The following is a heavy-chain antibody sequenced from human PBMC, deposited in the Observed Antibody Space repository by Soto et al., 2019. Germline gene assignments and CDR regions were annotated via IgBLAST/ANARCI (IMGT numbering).Heavy chain of an antibody. J-gene: IGHJ4*02. D-gene: IGHD4-17*01. CDR3: ASTVTTSTFDY. V-gene: IGHV4-59*08. CDR1: GGSISSYY. CDR2: IYYSGSA. Sequence: SETLSLTCTVSGGSISSYYWSWIRQPPGKGLEWTGYIYYSGSANYNPSLKSRVTISVDTSKNQFSLKLSSVTAADTAVYYCASTVTTSTFDYWGQGTLVTVSS.